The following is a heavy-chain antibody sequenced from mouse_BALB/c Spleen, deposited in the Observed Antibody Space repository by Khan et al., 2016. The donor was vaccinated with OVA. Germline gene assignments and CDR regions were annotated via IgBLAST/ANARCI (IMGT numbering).Heavy chain of an antibody. CDR3: ARQNYYGYAMDD. J-gene: IGHJ4*01. CDR1: GYSITSAYA. D-gene: IGHD1-1*01. CDR2: ISYSGST. Sequence: EVKLEESGPGLVKPSQSLSLTCTVTGYSITSAYAWSWIRQFPGNKLEWMGYISYSGSTSYNPSLKSRISITRDTSKNQFFLQLNSVTTEDTATYYCARQNYYGYAMDDWGQGTSVTVSS. V-gene: IGHV3-2*02.